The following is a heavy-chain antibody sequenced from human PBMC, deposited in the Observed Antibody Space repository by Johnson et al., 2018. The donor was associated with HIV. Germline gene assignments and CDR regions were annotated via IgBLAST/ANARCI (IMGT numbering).Heavy chain of an antibody. Sequence: QVQLVESGGGVVQPGKSLRLSCAVSGFTFSSYAMHWVRQAPGKGLEWVAVISYDGSNKYYADSVKGRFTISRDNSKNTLYLQMNSLRAEDTAVYYCARVRDYNFWSGQQSRHAFDIWGQGTMVTVSS. CDR3: ARVRDYNFWSGQQSRHAFDI. J-gene: IGHJ3*02. D-gene: IGHD3-3*01. CDR1: GFTFSSYA. V-gene: IGHV3-30-3*01. CDR2: ISYDGSNK.